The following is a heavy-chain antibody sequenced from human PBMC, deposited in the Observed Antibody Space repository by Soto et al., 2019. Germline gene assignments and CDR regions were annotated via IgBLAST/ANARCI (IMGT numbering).Heavy chain of an antibody. CDR3: ARGSYTVRGVIDY. CDR2: INHSGST. D-gene: IGHD3-10*01. J-gene: IGHJ4*02. Sequence: SETLSLTCAVYGGSFSDFYWSWIRQPPGKGLEWIGEINHSGSTNYNPSLESRVAISVDTSKNQFSLDVSSVTAADTAVFYCARGSYTVRGVIDYWGQGTLVTVSS. CDR1: GGSFSDFY. V-gene: IGHV4-34*01.